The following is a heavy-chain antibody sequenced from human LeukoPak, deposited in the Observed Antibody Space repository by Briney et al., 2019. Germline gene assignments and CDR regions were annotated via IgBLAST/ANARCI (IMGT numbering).Heavy chain of an antibody. CDR1: GFTLSSYS. D-gene: IGHD4-17*01. Sequence: GGSLRLPCAASGFTLSSYSMNWVRQAPGKGLEWVSSISSSSSYIYYADSVKGRFTISRDNAKNSLYLQMNSLGAEDTAVYYCARAPTGVTTSGNYWGQGTLVTVSS. CDR2: ISSSSSYI. V-gene: IGHV3-21*01. J-gene: IGHJ4*02. CDR3: ARAPTGVTTSGNY.